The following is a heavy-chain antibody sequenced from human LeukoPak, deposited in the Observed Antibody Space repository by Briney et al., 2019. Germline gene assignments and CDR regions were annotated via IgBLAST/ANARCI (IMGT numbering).Heavy chain of an antibody. CDR1: GYRFNSYW. CDR3: ARHFVPYGDYINAFDI. CDR2: IYPTDSHT. Sequence: GESLKISCKALGYRFNSYWIALVRQMPGKGLEWMGIIYPTDSHTRYSPSFQGQVNISVEKSISTAYLQWSSLKTSDTAMYYCARHFVPYGDYINAFDIWGQGTMVTVSS. J-gene: IGHJ3*02. D-gene: IGHD4-17*01. V-gene: IGHV5-51*01.